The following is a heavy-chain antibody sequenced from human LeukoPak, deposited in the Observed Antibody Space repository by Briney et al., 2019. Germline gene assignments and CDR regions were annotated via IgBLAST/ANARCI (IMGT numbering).Heavy chain of an antibody. CDR1: GGSFSGYY. D-gene: IGHD6-19*01. Sequence: SETLSLTCAVYGGSFSGYYWSWIRQPPGKGLEWIGEINHSGSTNYNPSLKSRVTMSVDTSKNQFSLKLSSVTAADTAVYYCARENAGYSSGWYGYWGQGTLVTVSS. V-gene: IGHV4-34*01. J-gene: IGHJ4*02. CDR2: INHSGST. CDR3: ARENAGYSSGWYGY.